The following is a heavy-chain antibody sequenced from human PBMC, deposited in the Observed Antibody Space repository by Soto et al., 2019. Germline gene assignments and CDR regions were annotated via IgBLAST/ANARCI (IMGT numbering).Heavy chain of an antibody. V-gene: IGHV3-23*01. J-gene: IGHJ4*02. CDR2: ISGSGGST. Sequence: EVQLLESGGGLVQPGGSLRLSCAASGFTFSSYAMSWVRQAPGKGLEWVSAISGSGGSTYYADSVKGRFTISRDNSKNTLYLQMNSLRAEDTAVYYCARGRGVVTSAFDYWGQGTLVTVSS. CDR1: GFTFSSYA. D-gene: IGHD2-21*02. CDR3: ARGRGVVTSAFDY.